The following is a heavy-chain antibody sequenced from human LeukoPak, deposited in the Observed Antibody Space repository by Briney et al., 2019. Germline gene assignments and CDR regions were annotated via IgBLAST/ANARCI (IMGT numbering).Heavy chain of an antibody. CDR1: GFTFSSYW. CDR2: IKQDGSEK. J-gene: IGHJ4*02. CDR3: AREPNPYGSYFDY. Sequence: GGSLRLSCAASGFTFSSYWMRWVRQAPGKGLEWVANIKQDGSEKNYVDSVKGRFSISRDNARNSLYLQMNSLRAEDTAVYYCAREPNPYGSYFDYWGQGTLVTVSS. D-gene: IGHD4-17*01. V-gene: IGHV3-7*01.